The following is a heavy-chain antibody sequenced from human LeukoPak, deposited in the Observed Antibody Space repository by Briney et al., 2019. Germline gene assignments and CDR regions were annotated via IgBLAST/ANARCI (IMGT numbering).Heavy chain of an antibody. Sequence: ASVKVSCKASGYTFTGYYMHWVRQAPGQGLEWMGWINPNSGGTNYAQKFQGRVTMTRDTSISTAYMELSRLRSDDTAVYYCARGPLRAVAVTTFDYWGQRTLVTVSS. J-gene: IGHJ4*02. CDR1: GYTFTGYY. D-gene: IGHD6-19*01. CDR2: INPNSGGT. V-gene: IGHV1-2*02. CDR3: ARGPLRAVAVTTFDY.